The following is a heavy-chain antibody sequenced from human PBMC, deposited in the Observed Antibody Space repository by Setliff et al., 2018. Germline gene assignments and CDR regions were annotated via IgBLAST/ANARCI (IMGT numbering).Heavy chain of an antibody. CDR2: IKGKTDGLTT. J-gene: IGHJ3*02. Sequence: PGGSLRLSCAASGFTFTSAWMNWVRQAPGKGLEWVGRIKGKTDGLTTDYAAPVKGRFTISRDDSKNTLYLQMNSLKTEDTAVYYCTTDPSTTFGGVIGAAFDIWGQGTMVTVSS. D-gene: IGHD3-16*01. V-gene: IGHV3-15*07. CDR1: GFTFTSAW. CDR3: TTDPSTTFGGVIGAAFDI.